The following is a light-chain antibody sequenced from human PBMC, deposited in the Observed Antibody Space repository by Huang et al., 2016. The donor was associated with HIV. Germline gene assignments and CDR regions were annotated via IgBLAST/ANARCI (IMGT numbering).Light chain of an antibody. J-gene: IGKJ4*01. CDR2: LGS. CDR3: MQALQTPLT. Sequence: DVVMTQSPVSLAVTPGEPASISCGSSQSLRHSNGYTYLDWYLQNPGQSPQLLIYLGSNRASGVPDRFSGSGSGTGFTLEISRVEAEDAGVYYCMQALQTPLTFGGGTKVEIK. V-gene: IGKV2-28*01. CDR1: QSLRHSNGYTY.